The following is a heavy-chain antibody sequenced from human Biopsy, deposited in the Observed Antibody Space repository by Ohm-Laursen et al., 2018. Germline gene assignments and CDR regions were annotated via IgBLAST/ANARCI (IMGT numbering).Heavy chain of an antibody. V-gene: IGHV4-59*07. CDR1: GDSISSYY. CDR3: ARTPRDSFWSGSYKRGLWFDP. D-gene: IGHD3-3*01. Sequence: SDTLSLTCTVSGDSISSYYWSWIRQPPGKALEWIGYIYFTGRTSYNPSLKSRVTISKDTSKNQFSLQLSSVTAADTAVYYCARTPRDSFWSGSYKRGLWFDPWGQGTLVTVSS. CDR2: IYFTGRT. J-gene: IGHJ5*02.